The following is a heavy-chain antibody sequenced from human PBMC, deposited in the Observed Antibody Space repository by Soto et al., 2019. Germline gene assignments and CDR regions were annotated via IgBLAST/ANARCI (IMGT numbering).Heavy chain of an antibody. Sequence: ASVQVSCQASGYPCTGYYMHWLRQAPGPGLEWMGWINANSGVTNFAQKFQGRVTVTRDTSFSTTYMELSRRTTDDTAVYYGVRDVGDRSGYIDYWGQGTWVTVSS. CDR2: INANSGVT. V-gene: IGHV1-2*02. CDR3: VRDVGDRSGYIDY. D-gene: IGHD3-16*01. J-gene: IGHJ4*02. CDR1: GYPCTGYY.